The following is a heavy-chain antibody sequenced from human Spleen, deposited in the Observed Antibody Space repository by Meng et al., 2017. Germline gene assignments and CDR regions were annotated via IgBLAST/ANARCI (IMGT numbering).Heavy chain of an antibody. CDR2: INPKSGDT. CDR1: GYTFPDYW. D-gene: IGHD2-8*01. J-gene: IGHJ6*02. CDR3: AREGYCANEICNPLYGMDV. Sequence: ASVKVSCKASGYTFPDYWLHWVRRAPGQGLEWMGRINPKSGDTHYAQRFQGRVTMTGGTSISTAYMELSGLRSDDTAMYYCAREGYCANEICNPLYGMDVWGQGTTVTVSS. V-gene: IGHV1-2*06.